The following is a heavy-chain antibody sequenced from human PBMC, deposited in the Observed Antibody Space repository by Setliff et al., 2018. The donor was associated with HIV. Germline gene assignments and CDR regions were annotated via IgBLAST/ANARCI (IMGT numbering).Heavy chain of an antibody. CDR2: INPNSGGT. CDR3: ARVRAYCSSGSCYRPLVYYFYYMDV. V-gene: IGHV1-2*06. J-gene: IGHJ6*03. D-gene: IGHD2-15*01. Sequence: ASVKVSCKASGYTFTGYYMHWVRQAPGQGLEWMGRINPNSGGTNYAQKFQGRVTMTRDTSISTAYMELSRLRSDDTAVYYCARVRAYCSSGSCYRPLVYYFYYMDVWGTGTTVTVSS. CDR1: GYTFTGYY.